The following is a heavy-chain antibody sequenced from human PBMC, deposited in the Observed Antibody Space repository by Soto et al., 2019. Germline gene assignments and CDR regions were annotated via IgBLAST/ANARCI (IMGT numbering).Heavy chain of an antibody. CDR3: AREDRRRDGLDYYYYYGMDV. J-gene: IGHJ6*02. Sequence: PGGSLRLSCAASGLGVSNNYLSWVRQPPGKWLEWVSVLYSGGTTYYADSVKGRFTISRDNSKNTLYLQMNSLRAEDTAVYYCAREDRRRDGLDYYYYYGMDVWGQGTTVTVSS. CDR1: GLGVSNNY. V-gene: IGHV3-53*01. D-gene: IGHD6-19*01. CDR2: LYSGGTT.